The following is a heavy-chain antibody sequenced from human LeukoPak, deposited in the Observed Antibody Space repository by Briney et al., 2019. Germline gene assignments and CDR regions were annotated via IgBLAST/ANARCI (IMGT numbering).Heavy chain of an antibody. CDR1: GDSFTSYH. D-gene: IGHD3-3*01. V-gene: IGHV4-59*01. Sequence: PSETLSLTCTVSGDSFTSYHWTWIRQSPEVGLEWIGYIYFSGSTNYNPSLKSRVTISVDTSKNQFSLKLDSVTAADTAVYFCARSYYDVWSGYNHPYYFDYWGQGALVTVSS. CDR3: ARSYYDVWSGYNHPYYFDY. CDR2: IYFSGST. J-gene: IGHJ4*02.